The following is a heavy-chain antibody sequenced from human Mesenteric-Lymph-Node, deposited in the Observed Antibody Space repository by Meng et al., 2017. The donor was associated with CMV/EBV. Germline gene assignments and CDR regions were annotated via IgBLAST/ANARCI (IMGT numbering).Heavy chain of an antibody. D-gene: IGHD2-2*01. J-gene: IGHJ5*02. V-gene: IGHV4-34*01. CDR2: INHSGST. Sequence: SETLSLTCAVYGGSFSGYYWSWIRQPPGKGLEWIGEINHSGSTNYNPSLKSRVTISVDTSKNQFSLKLSSVTAADTAVYYCARRSRSTSRYGVNWFDPWGQGTLVT. CDR3: ARRSRSTSRYGVNWFDP. CDR1: GGSFSGYY.